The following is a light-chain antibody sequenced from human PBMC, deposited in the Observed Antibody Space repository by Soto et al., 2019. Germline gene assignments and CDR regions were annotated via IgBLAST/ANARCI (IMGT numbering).Light chain of an antibody. CDR3: QQYNRYSPFT. CDR1: QSISSW. V-gene: IGKV1-5*03. J-gene: IGKJ2*01. Sequence: DIQMTQSPSTLSASVGDRVTITCRASQSISSWLDWYQQKPGKAPKLLIYKASSLESGVSSRFRGNASGIAFTLTISLLQPDDFSTYCFQQYNRYSPFTFGQETKLDIK. CDR2: KAS.